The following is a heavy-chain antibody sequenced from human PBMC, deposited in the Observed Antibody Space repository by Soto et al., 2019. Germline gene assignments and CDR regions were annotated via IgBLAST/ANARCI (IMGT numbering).Heavy chain of an antibody. V-gene: IGHV1-46*01. CDR3: ARDQYWSGSGADY. Sequence: LVNRYRKAAGCSFSSYPISWVRQAPGQGLEWMGIINPSGGSTSYAQKFQGRVTMTRDTSTSTVYMELSSLRSEDTAVYYCARDQYWSGSGADYWGQGTLVTVSS. CDR1: GCSFSSYP. D-gene: IGHD3-3*01. CDR2: INPSGGST. J-gene: IGHJ4*02.